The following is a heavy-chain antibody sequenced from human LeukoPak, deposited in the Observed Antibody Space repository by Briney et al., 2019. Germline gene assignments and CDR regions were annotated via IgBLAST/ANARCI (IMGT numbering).Heavy chain of an antibody. J-gene: IGHJ6*03. V-gene: IGHV3-21*01. D-gene: IGHD4-11*01. CDR3: ARRGDYTADYYYYYMDV. CDR2: VSTSSSYI. Sequence: GGSLRLSCAASGFTFNTYTMNWVRQAPGKGLEWVSSVSTSSSYIYYADSLRGRFTISRDNAKNSLFLQMNSLRAEDTAVYYCARRGDYTADYYYYYMDVWGKGTTVTVSS. CDR1: GFTFNTYT.